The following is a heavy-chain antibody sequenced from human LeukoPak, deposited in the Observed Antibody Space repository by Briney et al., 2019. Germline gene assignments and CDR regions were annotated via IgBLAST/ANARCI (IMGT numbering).Heavy chain of an antibody. CDR1: GFTLTSHG. CDR2: ISSGGTYI. V-gene: IGHV3-21*01. CDR3: AREGSSGYYENFDY. D-gene: IGHD3-22*01. J-gene: IGHJ4*02. Sequence: GGSLRLSCAASGFTLTSHGMDWVRQAPGKGLEWVSSISSGGTYIYYSDSLKGRFSISRDTAKNSAYLQMNSLRVEDTGVYYCAREGSSGYYENFDYWGQGTLVIVSS.